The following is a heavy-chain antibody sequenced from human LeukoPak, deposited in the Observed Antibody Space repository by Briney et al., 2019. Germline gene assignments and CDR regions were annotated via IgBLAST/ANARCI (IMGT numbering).Heavy chain of an antibody. CDR1: GFIFSYYS. Sequence: GGSLRLSCAASGFIFSYYSMNWVRQAPGKGLEWVSSISSSSSYIYYADSVKGRFTISRDNAKNSLYLQMNSLRAEDTAVYYCARDPIGVIRAAAGRVYWGQGTLVTVSS. J-gene: IGHJ1*01. CDR2: ISSSSSYI. D-gene: IGHD6-13*01. CDR3: ARDPIGVIRAAAGRVY. V-gene: IGHV3-21*01.